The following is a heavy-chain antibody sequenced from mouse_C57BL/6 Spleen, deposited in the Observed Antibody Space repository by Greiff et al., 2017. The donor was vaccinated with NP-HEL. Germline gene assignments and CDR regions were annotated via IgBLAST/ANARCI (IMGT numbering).Heavy chain of an antibody. D-gene: IGHD1-1*01. V-gene: IGHV1-69*01. Sequence: QVQLQQPGAELVMPGASVKLSCKASGYTFTSYWMHWVKQRPGQGLEWIGEIDPSDSYTNYNQKFKGKSTLTVDKSSSTAYMQLSSLTSEDSAVYYCARSPVLLRSSMDYWGQGTSVTVSS. CDR2: IDPSDSYT. J-gene: IGHJ4*01. CDR1: GYTFTSYW. CDR3: ARSPVLLRSSMDY.